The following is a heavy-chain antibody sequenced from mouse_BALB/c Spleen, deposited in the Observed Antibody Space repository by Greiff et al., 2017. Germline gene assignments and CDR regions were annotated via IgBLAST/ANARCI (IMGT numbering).Heavy chain of an antibody. CDR3: ARDFGNPSAMDD. D-gene: IGHD2-1*01. Sequence: VQLQQSGAELVRPGTSVKISCKASGYTFTNYWLGWVKQRPGHGLEWIGDIYPGGGYTNYNEKFKGKATLTADTSSSTAYMQLSSLTSEDSAVYFCARDFGNPSAMDDWGQGTSVTVSS. J-gene: IGHJ4*01. CDR1: GYTFTNYW. V-gene: IGHV1-63*02. CDR2: IYPGGGYT.